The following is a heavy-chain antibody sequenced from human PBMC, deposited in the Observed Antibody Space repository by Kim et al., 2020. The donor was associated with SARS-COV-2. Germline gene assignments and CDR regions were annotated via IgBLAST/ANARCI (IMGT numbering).Heavy chain of an antibody. CDR1: GFTFSSYG. D-gene: IGHD6-19*01. V-gene: IGHV3-33*06. CDR3: AKDGRYSSGWYSYYYYYGMDV. Sequence: GGSLRLSCAASGFTFSSYGMHWVRQAPGKGLEWVAVIWYDGSNKYYADSVKGRFTISRDNSKNTLYLQMNSLRAEDTAVYYCAKDGRYSSGWYSYYYYYGMDVWGQGTTVTVSS. J-gene: IGHJ6*02. CDR2: IWYDGSNK.